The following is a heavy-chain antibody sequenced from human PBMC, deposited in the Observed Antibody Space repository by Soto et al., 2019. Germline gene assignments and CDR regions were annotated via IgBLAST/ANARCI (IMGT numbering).Heavy chain of an antibody. Sequence: EVQLLESGGGLVHPGGSLRLSCVASGFLFRTYAMNWVRQAPGQGLEWVSAIRDSGVTTYYADSVRGRFTISRDNSKHTLYLVMNSLRAEDTAVYYCARPYSKRFYYYGLDVWGQGTTVTVSS. J-gene: IGHJ6*02. CDR2: IRDSGVTT. CDR3: ARPYSKRFYYYGLDV. V-gene: IGHV3-23*01. D-gene: IGHD4-4*01. CDR1: GFLFRTYA.